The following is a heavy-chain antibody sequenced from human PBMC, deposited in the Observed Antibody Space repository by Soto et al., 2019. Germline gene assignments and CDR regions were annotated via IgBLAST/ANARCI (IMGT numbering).Heavy chain of an antibody. CDR1: GYSISSSNW. J-gene: IGHJ4*02. CDR2: IYYSGTT. D-gene: IGHD3-10*01. V-gene: IGHV4-28*03. CDR3: ARVGGFGATTIDY. Sequence: LSLTCAVSGYSISSSNWWGWIRQPPGKGLEWIGYIYYSGTTYYNPSLKSRVTMSVDTSKNQFSLKLSSVTAADTAVYYCARVGGFGATTIDYWGQGTLVTVSS.